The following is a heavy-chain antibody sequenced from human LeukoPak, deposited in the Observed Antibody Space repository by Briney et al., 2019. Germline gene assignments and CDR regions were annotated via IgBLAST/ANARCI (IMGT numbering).Heavy chain of an antibody. J-gene: IGHJ4*02. V-gene: IGHV1-18*01. CDR2: ISGYTGNT. CDR1: GYTVISYG. D-gene: IGHD2-15*01. Sequence: GASVKVSCKASGYTVISYGISWVRLAPGQGLEWMGWISGYTGNTNYARTLQGRVTMTTDTSTNTAYMELRSLRSDDTAVYYCARDGCGRTCSSNIYYFDYWGQGTLVTVSS. CDR3: ARDGCGRTCSSNIYYFDY.